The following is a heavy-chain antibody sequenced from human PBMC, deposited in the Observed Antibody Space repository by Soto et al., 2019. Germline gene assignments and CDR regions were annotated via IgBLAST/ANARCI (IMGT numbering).Heavy chain of an antibody. D-gene: IGHD2-15*01. CDR2: IWYDGSNK. CDR1: GFTFSSYG. V-gene: IGHV3-33*01. Sequence: QVQLVESGGGVVQPGRSLRLSCAASGFTFSSYGMHWVRQAPGKGLEWVAVIWYDGSNKYYADSVKGRFTISRDNSKNTLYLQMNSLRAEDTAVYYCARERGVVVAATRYFDYWGQGTLVT. J-gene: IGHJ4*02. CDR3: ARERGVVVAATRYFDY.